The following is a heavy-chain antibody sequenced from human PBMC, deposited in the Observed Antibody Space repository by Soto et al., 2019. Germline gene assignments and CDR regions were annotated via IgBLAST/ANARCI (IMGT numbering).Heavy chain of an antibody. V-gene: IGHV4-31*03. J-gene: IGHJ5*01. Sequence: QVQLQESGPGLVKPSQTLSLTCTVSGGSFNSGAYYWSWIRQLPGKGLEGIGYINYRETTYYNPSLKSRVGISRDPSKGQFSLRVNSVTAADTAVYYCARVSATGTRWFDSWGQGTQVTVSS. CDR2: INYRETT. D-gene: IGHD6-13*01. CDR3: ARVSATGTRWFDS. CDR1: GGSFNSGAYY.